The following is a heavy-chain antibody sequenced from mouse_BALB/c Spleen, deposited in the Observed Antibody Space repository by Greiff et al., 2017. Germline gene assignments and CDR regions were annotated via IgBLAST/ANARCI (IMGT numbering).Heavy chain of an antibody. CDR1: GYSITSGYY. D-gene: IGHD2-4*01. CDR2: ISYDGSN. J-gene: IGHJ2*01. V-gene: IGHV3-6*02. Sequence: DVQLVESGPGLVKPSQSLSLTCSVTGYSITSGYYWNWIRQFPGNKLEWMGYISYDGSNNYNPSLKNRISITRDTSKNQFFLKLNSVTTEDTATYYCARGGATMIPYFDYWGQGTTLTVSS. CDR3: ARGGATMIPYFDY.